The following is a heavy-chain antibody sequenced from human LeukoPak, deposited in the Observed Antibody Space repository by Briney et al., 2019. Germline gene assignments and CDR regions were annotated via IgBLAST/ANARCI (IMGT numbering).Heavy chain of an antibody. Sequence: GGSLRLSCAAPGFTFSSYSMNWVRQAPGKGLEWVSSISSSSSYIYYADSVKGRFTISRDNAKNSLYLQMNSLRAEDTAVYYCARDYGSGSYYGYWGQGTLVTVSS. CDR1: GFTFSSYS. J-gene: IGHJ4*02. CDR2: ISSSSSYI. D-gene: IGHD3-10*01. V-gene: IGHV3-21*01. CDR3: ARDYGSGSYYGY.